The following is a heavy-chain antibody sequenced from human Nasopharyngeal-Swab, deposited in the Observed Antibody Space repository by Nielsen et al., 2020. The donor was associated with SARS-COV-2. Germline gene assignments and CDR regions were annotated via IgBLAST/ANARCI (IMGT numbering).Heavy chain of an antibody. CDR2: ISAYNGNT. Sequence: ASLKVSCKASGDTFTSYGISWVRQAPGQGLEWMGWISAYNGNTNYAQKLQGRVTMTTDTSTSTAYMELRSLRSDDTAVYYCASNPLYCSSTSCYHDAFDIWGQGTMVTVSS. CDR3: ASNPLYCSSTSCYHDAFDI. D-gene: IGHD2-2*01. V-gene: IGHV1-18*01. J-gene: IGHJ3*02. CDR1: GDTFTSYG.